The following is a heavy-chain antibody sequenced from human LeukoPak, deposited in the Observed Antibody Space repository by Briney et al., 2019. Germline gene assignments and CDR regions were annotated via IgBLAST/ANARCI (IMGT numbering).Heavy chain of an antibody. Sequence: SETLSLTCAVYGGSFSGYYWSWIRQPPGKGLEWIGEINHSGSTNYNPSLKSRVTISVDTSKNQFSLKLSSVTAADTAVYFCARHYYDSSGSRRDYYFDYWGPGTLVTVSS. D-gene: IGHD3-22*01. V-gene: IGHV4-34*01. CDR3: ARHYYDSSGSRRDYYFDY. CDR1: GGSFSGYY. J-gene: IGHJ4*02. CDR2: INHSGST.